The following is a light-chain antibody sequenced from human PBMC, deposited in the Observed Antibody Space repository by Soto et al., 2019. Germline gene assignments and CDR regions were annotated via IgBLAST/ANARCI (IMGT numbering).Light chain of an antibody. Sequence: EIVMTQSPATLSVSPGERATLSCRASQSVSSNLAWYQHKPGQAPRLLIYGASTRATGIPARFSGSRSGTEFTLTISSLHSEDFAVYYCQHYNNWPRTFGQGTKVEIK. CDR2: GAS. CDR1: QSVSSN. J-gene: IGKJ1*01. CDR3: QHYNNWPRT. V-gene: IGKV3-15*01.